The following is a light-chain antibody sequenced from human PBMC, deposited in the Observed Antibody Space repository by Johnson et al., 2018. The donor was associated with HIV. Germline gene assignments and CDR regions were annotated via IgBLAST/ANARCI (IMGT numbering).Light chain of an antibody. CDR1: SSNIGNNY. J-gene: IGLJ1*01. CDR3: GTWDSSLSAYYV. V-gene: IGLV1-51*01. Sequence: QSVLTQPPSVSAAPGQKVTISCSGSSSNIGNNYVSWYQQLPGTAPKLLIYDNNKRPSGIPDRFSGPKSGTSATLGITGLQIGDEADYYCGTWDSSLSAYYVFGTGTKVTVL. CDR2: DNN.